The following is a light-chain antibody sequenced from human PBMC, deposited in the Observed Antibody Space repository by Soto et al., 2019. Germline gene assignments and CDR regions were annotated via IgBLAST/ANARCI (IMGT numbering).Light chain of an antibody. CDR2: DAS. Sequence: DIPMTQSPSTLSASVGDRVTITCRASQSVIDWLAWYQQKPGKAPKLLIYDASTLESGVPSRFSGSGSGTKFTLTISSLQPDDFATYYCQQYNSYSPKFGQGTKVEIK. CDR3: QQYNSYSPK. CDR1: QSVIDW. V-gene: IGKV1-5*01. J-gene: IGKJ1*01.